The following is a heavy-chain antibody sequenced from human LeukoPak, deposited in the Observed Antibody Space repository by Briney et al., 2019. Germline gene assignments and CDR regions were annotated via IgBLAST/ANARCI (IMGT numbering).Heavy chain of an antibody. Sequence: GGSLRLSCAASGFTFSDYYMSWIRQAPGKGLEWVSYISSSGSTIYYADSVKGRFTISRDNAKNSLYLQMNSLRAEDTAVYYCARALLRYFDKTKFDPWGQGTLVTVSS. J-gene: IGHJ5*02. CDR3: ARALLRYFDKTKFDP. CDR1: GFTFSDYY. D-gene: IGHD3-9*01. CDR2: ISSSGSTI. V-gene: IGHV3-11*01.